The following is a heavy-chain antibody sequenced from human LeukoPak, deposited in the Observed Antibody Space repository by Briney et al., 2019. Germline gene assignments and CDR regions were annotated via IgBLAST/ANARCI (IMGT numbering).Heavy chain of an antibody. J-gene: IGHJ4*02. CDR3: ARDYADYFDS. V-gene: IGHV3-33*01. D-gene: IGHD3-16*01. CDR2: IWYDGSNK. CDR1: GFTFSRNS. Sequence: GGSLRLSCAASGFTFSRNSMHWVRQAPGKGLEWVAVIWYDGSNKYYADSVKGRFTVSRDNSKNTLSLEMNSLRAEDTAVYYCARDYADYFDSWGQGTLVTVSS.